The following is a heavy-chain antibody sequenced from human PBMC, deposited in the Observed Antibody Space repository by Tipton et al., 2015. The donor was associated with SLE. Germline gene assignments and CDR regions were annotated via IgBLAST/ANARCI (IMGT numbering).Heavy chain of an antibody. CDR3: AREVGGSGSPGYYFDY. Sequence: TLSLTCTVSGYSISSGYYWGWIRRPPGKGLEWIGSIYHSGSTYYNPSLKSRVPISVDTSKNQFSLKLSSVTAADTAVYYCAREVGGSGSPGYYFDYWGQGTLVTVSS. CDR1: GYSISSGYY. J-gene: IGHJ4*02. CDR2: IYHSGST. D-gene: IGHD3-10*01. V-gene: IGHV4-38-2*02.